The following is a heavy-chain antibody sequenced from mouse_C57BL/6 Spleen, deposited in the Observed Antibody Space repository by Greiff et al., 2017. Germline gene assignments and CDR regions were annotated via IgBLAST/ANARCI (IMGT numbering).Heavy chain of an antibody. CDR1: GYTFTSYW. J-gene: IGHJ3*01. Sequence: VQLQQSGAELVMPGASVKLSCKASGYTFTSYWMHWVKQRPGQGLEWIGEIDPSDSYTNYNQKFKGKSTLTVDKSSSTAYMQLSSLTSEDSAVYYCARGEAWFAYWGQGTLVTVSA. CDR3: ARGEAWFAY. CDR2: IDPSDSYT. V-gene: IGHV1-69*01.